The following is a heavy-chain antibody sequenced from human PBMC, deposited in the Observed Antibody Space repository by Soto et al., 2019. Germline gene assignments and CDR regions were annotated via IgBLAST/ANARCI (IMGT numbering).Heavy chain of an antibody. Sequence: ASVKVSCKASGYTFTSYDINWVRQATGQGLEWMGWMNPNSGNTGYAQKFQGRVTMTRNTSISTAYMELSSLRSEDTAVYYCARGYCSGGSCYAAHNWFDPWAQGTLVTVSS. CDR1: GYTFTSYD. J-gene: IGHJ5*02. CDR2: MNPNSGNT. CDR3: ARGYCSGGSCYAAHNWFDP. V-gene: IGHV1-8*01. D-gene: IGHD2-15*01.